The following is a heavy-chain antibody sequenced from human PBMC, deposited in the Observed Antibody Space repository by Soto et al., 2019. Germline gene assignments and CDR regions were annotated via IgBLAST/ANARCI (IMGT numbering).Heavy chain of an antibody. V-gene: IGHV3-23*01. CDR1: GFSFSTIA. J-gene: IGHJ4*02. D-gene: IGHD6-6*01. CDR2: IRPSGAST. Sequence: EVQLMESGGGFAQPGGSLRLSCAASGFSFSTIAMSWVRQAPGEGLQWVSTIRPSGASTYYADSLKGRFTISRDNSKHPLYLQISSLRTDDTAVYFCAKDADTSSSVVQAYWGQGTLVTVSS. CDR3: AKDADTSSSVVQAY.